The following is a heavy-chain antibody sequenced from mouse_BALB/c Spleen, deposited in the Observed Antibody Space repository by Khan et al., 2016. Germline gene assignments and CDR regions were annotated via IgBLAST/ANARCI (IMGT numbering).Heavy chain of an antibody. V-gene: IGHV1S56*01. D-gene: IGHD1-1*01. CDR2: IYPGNVNS. CDR1: GYTFTSYY. J-gene: IGHJ4*01. CDR3: ARSDLRGAMDY. Sequence: VRLQQSGPELVKPGASVRISCKASGYTFTSYYIHWVNQRPGQGLEWIGWIYPGNVNSKYNEKFKGKATLTADKSSSTAFMQHSSLTSEDSAVYFCARSDLRGAMDYWGQGTSVTVSS.